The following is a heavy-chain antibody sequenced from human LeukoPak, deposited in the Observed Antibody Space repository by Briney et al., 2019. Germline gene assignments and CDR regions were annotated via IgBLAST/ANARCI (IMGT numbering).Heavy chain of an antibody. V-gene: IGHV3-23*01. CDR3: AKARVPTGNGYYSD. Sequence: GGSLRLSCAASGFSFSNYAMGWVRQAPGEGLEWVSDISDSGGSTYNADSVRGRSTISRDNSKNTLYLQMNSLRAEDTAIYYCAKARVPTGNGYYSDWGQGTLVTVSS. J-gene: IGHJ4*02. D-gene: IGHD3-22*01. CDR1: GFSFSNYA. CDR2: ISDSGGST.